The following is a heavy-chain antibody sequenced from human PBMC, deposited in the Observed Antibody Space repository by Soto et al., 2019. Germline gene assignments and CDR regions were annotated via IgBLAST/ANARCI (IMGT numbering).Heavy chain of an antibody. J-gene: IGHJ3*01. V-gene: IGHV3-53*01. CDR1: GFTVSSHY. Sequence: EVQLVESGGGLIQPGGSLRLSCAASGFTVSSHYMSWVRQAPGKGLEWVSVIYSGGSTYYADSVKGRFTITRDTSKNTRYFRMKCGSAEDTAVSECEGEAGGHDACCTWGEGTMVTFSS. CDR2: IYSGGST. CDR3: EGEAGGHDACCT. D-gene: IGHD3-16*01.